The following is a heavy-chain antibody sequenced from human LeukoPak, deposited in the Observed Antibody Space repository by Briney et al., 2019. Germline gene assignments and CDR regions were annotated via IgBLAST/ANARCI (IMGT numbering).Heavy chain of an antibody. D-gene: IGHD2-2*01. CDR2: NIPIFGTA. V-gene: IGHV1-69*01. Sequence: SVKVSCKASGGTFSSYAINWVRQAPGQGREWMGGNIPIFGTANYAQKFQDRVTITADESTSTAYMELSSLRSEDTAIYYCASRLYCSNTRCRNFPFAYWGQGTLVTVSS. J-gene: IGHJ4*02. CDR3: ASRLYCSNTRCRNFPFAY. CDR1: GGTFSSYA.